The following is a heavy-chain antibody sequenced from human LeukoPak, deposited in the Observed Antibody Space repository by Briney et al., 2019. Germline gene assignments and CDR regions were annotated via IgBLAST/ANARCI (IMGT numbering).Heavy chain of an antibody. Sequence: SETLSLTCAVYGGSFSGYYWSWIRQPPGKGLEWIEEINHSGSTNYNPSLKSRVTISVDTSKNQFSLKLSSVTAADTAVYYCARGARYCSSTSCYGNFDYWGQGTLVTVSS. V-gene: IGHV4-34*01. J-gene: IGHJ4*02. D-gene: IGHD2-2*01. CDR3: ARGARYCSSTSCYGNFDY. CDR1: GGSFSGYY. CDR2: INHSGST.